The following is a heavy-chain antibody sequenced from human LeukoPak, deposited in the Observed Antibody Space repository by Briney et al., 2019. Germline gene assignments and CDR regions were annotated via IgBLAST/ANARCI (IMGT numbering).Heavy chain of an antibody. CDR3: AHRFGGTPNCQH. V-gene: IGHV2-5*02. CDR2: IYWDNNK. D-gene: IGHD3-16*01. J-gene: IGHJ1*01. CDR1: GFSLSTSAVG. Sequence: SGPTLAKPTQTLTLTCTFSGFSLSTSAVGVGWIRQPPGKALEWLALIYWDNNKDYSPSLKSRLTITKDTSKNQVVLTMTNMDPVDTATYYCAHRFGGTPNCQHWGQGTLVTVSP.